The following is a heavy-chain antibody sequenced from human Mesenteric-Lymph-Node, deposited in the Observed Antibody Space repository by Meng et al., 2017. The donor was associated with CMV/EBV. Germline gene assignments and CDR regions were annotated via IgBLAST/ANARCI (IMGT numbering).Heavy chain of an antibody. V-gene: IGHV3-23*01. Sequence: GESLKISCAASGFIFSDYYMSWIRQAPGKGLEWVSAISGSGGSTYYADSVKGRFTISRDNSKNTLYLQMNSLRAEDTAVYYCAKDTPYLTIFGVVTNYWGQGTLVTVSS. CDR2: ISGSGGST. J-gene: IGHJ4*02. D-gene: IGHD3-3*01. CDR3: AKDTPYLTIFGVVTNY. CDR1: GFIFSDYY.